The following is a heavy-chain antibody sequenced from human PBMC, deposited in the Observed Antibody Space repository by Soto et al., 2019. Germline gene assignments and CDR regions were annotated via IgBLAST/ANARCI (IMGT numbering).Heavy chain of an antibody. Sequence: DVQLVESGGGMVQPGGSLRLSCAASGFTFSDYYMSWVRQAPGKGLEWVGRTRNKVAAYTTEYAASVKGRFTISRDDSKNALYLEMNNLKTEDTAVYYCARAQYCVRRTCYRTGLDVWGQGTTVNVSS. CDR3: ARAQYCVRRTCYRTGLDV. V-gene: IGHV3-72*01. CDR2: TRNKVAAYTT. J-gene: IGHJ6*02. CDR1: GFTFSDYY. D-gene: IGHD3-16*02.